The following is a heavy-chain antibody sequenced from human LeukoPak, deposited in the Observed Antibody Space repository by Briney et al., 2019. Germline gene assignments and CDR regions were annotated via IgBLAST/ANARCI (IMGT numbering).Heavy chain of an antibody. D-gene: IGHD6-19*01. Sequence: PGGSLKLSCAASGFTFSSYWMHWVRQAPGKGLVWVSRINSDGSSTSYADSVKGRFTISRDNAKNTLYLQMNSLRAEDTAVYYCARDSSGWAFDPWGQGTLVTVSS. CDR2: INSDGSST. CDR1: GFTFSSYW. V-gene: IGHV3-74*01. J-gene: IGHJ5*02. CDR3: ARDSSGWAFDP.